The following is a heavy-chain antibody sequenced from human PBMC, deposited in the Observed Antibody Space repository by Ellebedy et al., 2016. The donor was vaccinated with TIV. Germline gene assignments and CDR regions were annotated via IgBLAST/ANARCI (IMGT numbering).Heavy chain of an antibody. D-gene: IGHD6-13*01. Sequence: ASVKVSCXASGYTFTGYYIHWVRQAPGQGLEWMGWINPDSGGTNYAQRFQGRVTMTRGMSISTAYMELSRLRSDDTAVYYCAREVISAGNFDFWGQGTLLTVSS. V-gene: IGHV1-2*02. J-gene: IGHJ4*02. CDR2: INPDSGGT. CDR1: GYTFTGYY. CDR3: AREVISAGNFDF.